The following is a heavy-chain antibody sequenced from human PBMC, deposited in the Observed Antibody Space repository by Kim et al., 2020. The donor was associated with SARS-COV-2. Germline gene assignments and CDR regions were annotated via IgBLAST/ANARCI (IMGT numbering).Heavy chain of an antibody. CDR1: GDSVPSNNAA. CDR2: TYYRSKWYN. Sequence: SQTLSLTCAISGDSVPSNNAACNWLRQSPSRGLEWLGRTYYRSKWYNDYAFSVKSRITINPDTSKNQFSLQLNSVTPEDTAIYYCARDQGAFNVWDKGITVNVSS. V-gene: IGHV6-1*01. CDR3: ARDQGAFNV. J-gene: IGHJ6*04.